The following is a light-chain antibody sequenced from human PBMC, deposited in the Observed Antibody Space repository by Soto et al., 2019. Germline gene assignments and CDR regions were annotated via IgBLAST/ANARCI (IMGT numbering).Light chain of an antibody. Sequence: IVMTQSPATLSVSPGDRVTLSCRASQNINSDLAWYQQTPGQPPRLLVYGASTRATGIPARFSGSGSGTEFILTISILQSEDFAVYYCHQYNKWPPRYTFGQGTTLEIK. J-gene: IGKJ2*01. V-gene: IGKV3-15*01. CDR1: QNINSD. CDR2: GAS. CDR3: HQYNKWPPRYT.